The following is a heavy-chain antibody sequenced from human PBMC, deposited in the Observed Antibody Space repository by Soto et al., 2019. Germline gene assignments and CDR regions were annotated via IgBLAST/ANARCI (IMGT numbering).Heavy chain of an antibody. CDR1: GFNFRGFT. V-gene: IGHV3-30-3*01. J-gene: IGHJ4*02. CDR3: AREPWGYSGSAKHFDY. Sequence: QVHLVESGGGVVQPGGSLRLSCAASGFNFRGFTMHWVRQAPDKGLEWLSVISYAGDYKNYADSVRGRISISRDNSKNTRFLQMNSLRPDDTAVYFCAREPWGYSGSAKHFDYWGQGSLVIVSS. D-gene: IGHD6-25*01. CDR2: ISYAGDYK.